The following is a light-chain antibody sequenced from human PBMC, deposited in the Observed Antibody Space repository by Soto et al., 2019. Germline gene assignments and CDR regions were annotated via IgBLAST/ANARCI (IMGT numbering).Light chain of an antibody. V-gene: IGKV1-5*03. CDR2: KAS. Sequence: DIQLTQSPSTLSASVGDTITITCRASQSINTWLAWYQQRPGKAPKLLIYKASSLEGGVPSRFSGSGSGTEFSLPISSLQPDDFGTYYCQQYDTSPLTFCGGTKVEVK. J-gene: IGKJ4*01. CDR3: QQYDTSPLT. CDR1: QSINTW.